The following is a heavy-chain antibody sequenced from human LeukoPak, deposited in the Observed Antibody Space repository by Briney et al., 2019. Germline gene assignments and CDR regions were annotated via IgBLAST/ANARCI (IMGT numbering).Heavy chain of an antibody. J-gene: IGHJ6*02. D-gene: IGHD3-9*01. CDR2: FDPEDGET. Sequence: ASVKVSCKVSGYTLTELSMHWVRQAPGKGLEWMGGFDPEDGETIYAQKFQGRVTITADKSTSTAYMELSSLRSEDTAVYYCASTYDILTGWGYYGMDVWGQGTTVTVSS. V-gene: IGHV1-24*01. CDR3: ASTYDILTGWGYYGMDV. CDR1: GYTLTELS.